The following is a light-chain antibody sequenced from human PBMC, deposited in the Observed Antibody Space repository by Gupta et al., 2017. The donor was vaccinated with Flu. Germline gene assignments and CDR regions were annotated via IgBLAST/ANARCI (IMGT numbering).Light chain of an antibody. CDR3: SSYTTSSTWV. CDR2: EVS. J-gene: IGLJ3*02. CDR1: SSDVGGYNY. V-gene: IGLV2-14*01. Sequence: QSALTQPASVSGSPGQSLTISCTGTSSDVGGYNYVSWYQQHPGKAPKLIISEVSNRPSGVSNRFSGSKSANTASLTISGLQTEDEADYYCSSYTTSSTWVFGGGTKLTVL.